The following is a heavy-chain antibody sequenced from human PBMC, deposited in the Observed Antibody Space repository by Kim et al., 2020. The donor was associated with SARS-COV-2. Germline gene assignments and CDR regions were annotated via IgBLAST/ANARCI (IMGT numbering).Heavy chain of an antibody. V-gene: IGHV3-74*01. CDR1: GVSLINHW. CDR2: ISFDGTET. Sequence: GGSLRLSCAASGVSLINHWMHWVRQTPGEGLVWVSHISFDGTETAYADSVKGRFTVSRDNAKNMLYLQMNNLRTEDTAVYYCVRDVGQRCGSWCKWYDPWGQGTLVTVSS. D-gene: IGHD2-15*01. J-gene: IGHJ5*02. CDR3: VRDVGQRCGSWCKWYDP.